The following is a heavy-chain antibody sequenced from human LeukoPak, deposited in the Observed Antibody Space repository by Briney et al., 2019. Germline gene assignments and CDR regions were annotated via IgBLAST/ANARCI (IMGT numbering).Heavy chain of an antibody. V-gene: IGHV3-21*01. CDR3: VRELSGSGNVYYFDH. CDR2: ITSTRSYI. J-gene: IGHJ4*02. Sequence: SGGSLRLPCAASGLTFSSHSFNWVRQAPGKGLEWVSSITSTRSYIWYADSVKGRFTFSRDNAQNSLYLQMNSLRVEDTAVYYCVRELSGSGNVYYFDHWGQGTLVTVSS. D-gene: IGHD6-19*01. CDR1: GLTFSSHS.